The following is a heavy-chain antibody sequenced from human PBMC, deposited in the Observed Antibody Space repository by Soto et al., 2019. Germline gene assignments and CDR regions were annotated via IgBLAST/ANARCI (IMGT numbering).Heavy chain of an antibody. CDR2: ISAYSGVT. V-gene: IGHV1-18*04. J-gene: IGHJ4*02. CDR1: GYTFTSYG. D-gene: IGHD2-2*01. Sequence: QVQLVQSGAGVKKPGASVKVSCKASGYTFTSYGFNCVRQAPGQGLEGMGWISAYSGVTNYAQKFQGRVTLTPDSSTSTADLELRGLRAGDTAVYYCAASPEGYCSGTGCTLDSCGQGTLVPVSS. CDR3: AASPEGYCSGTGCTLDS.